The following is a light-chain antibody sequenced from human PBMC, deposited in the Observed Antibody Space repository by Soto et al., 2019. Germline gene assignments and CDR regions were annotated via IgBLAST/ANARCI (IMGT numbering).Light chain of an antibody. CDR3: QQYDNLSLT. J-gene: IGKJ4*01. CDR2: DAS. CDR1: QDISNY. V-gene: IGKV1-33*01. Sequence: DIPMTQSPSSLSASVGDRVTITCQASQDISNYLNWYQQKPGKAPKLLIYDASNLETGVPSRFSGSGSGTYFTFTISSLQAEDIATYYCQQYDNLSLTFGGGTKVEIK.